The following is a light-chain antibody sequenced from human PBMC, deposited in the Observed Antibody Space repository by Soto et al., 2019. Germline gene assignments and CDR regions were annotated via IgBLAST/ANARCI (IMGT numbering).Light chain of an antibody. V-gene: IGKV1-39*01. J-gene: IGKJ2*01. CDR3: QHSYSSLVYN. Sequence: DILMTQSPSSLSASVGDRVTITCRASQNIGTSLNWYQQKPGKAPTALIYKASTMQGGVPSSFSGSGSGTDFTLTISSLQPEDSATYYCQHSYSSLVYNLGPGTKLEIK. CDR2: KAS. CDR1: QNIGTS.